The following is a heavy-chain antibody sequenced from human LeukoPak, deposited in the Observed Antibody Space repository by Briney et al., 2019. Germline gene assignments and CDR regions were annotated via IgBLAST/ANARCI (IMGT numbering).Heavy chain of an antibody. Sequence: GASVKVSCKASGYTFTGYYMHWVRQAPGQGLEWMGWINPNSGGTNYAQKFQGRVTMTRDTSISTAYMELSRLRSDDTAVYYCARDLYYYDSSGYTPTRFDYWGQGTLVTVSS. CDR3: ARDLYYYDSSGYTPTRFDY. V-gene: IGHV1-2*02. J-gene: IGHJ4*02. CDR2: INPNSGGT. CDR1: GYTFTGYY. D-gene: IGHD3-22*01.